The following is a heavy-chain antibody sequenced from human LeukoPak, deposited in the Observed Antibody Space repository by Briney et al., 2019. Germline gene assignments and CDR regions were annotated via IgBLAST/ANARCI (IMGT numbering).Heavy chain of an antibody. CDR1: GFTFNNAW. Sequence: PGGSLRLSCAASGFTFNNAWMSWIRQVPGKGLEWVGRIKSKSAGGTTDYPALVKGRFIISRDDSKNMLYLQMNSLKIEDTAVYYCITDLGDYGDYIRAWGQGTLVTVSS. V-gene: IGHV3-15*01. J-gene: IGHJ4*02. CDR3: ITDLGDYGDYIRA. D-gene: IGHD4-17*01. CDR2: IKSKSAGGTT.